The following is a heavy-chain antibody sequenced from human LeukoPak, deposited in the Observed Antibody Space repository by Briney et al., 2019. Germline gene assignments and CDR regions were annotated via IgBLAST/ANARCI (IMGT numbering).Heavy chain of an antibody. J-gene: IGHJ4*02. CDR1: GFTFSSYA. Sequence: GGSLRLSCAASGFTFSSYAMHWVRQAPGKGLEWVAVISYDGSNKYYADSVKGRFTISRDNSKNTLYLQMNSLRAEDTAVYYCARGSLYDFLSGYFSPHDYWGQGTLVTVSS. D-gene: IGHD3-3*01. V-gene: IGHV3-30-3*01. CDR3: ARGSLYDFLSGYFSPHDY. CDR2: ISYDGSNK.